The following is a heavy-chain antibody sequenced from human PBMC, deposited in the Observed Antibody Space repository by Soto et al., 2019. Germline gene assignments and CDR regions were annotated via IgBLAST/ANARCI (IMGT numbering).Heavy chain of an antibody. CDR2: ISAYNGNT. CDR1: GYTFTSYG. D-gene: IGHD2-2*01. Sequence: GASVKVSCKASGYTFTSYGISWVRQAPGQGLEWMGWISAYNGNTNYAQKLQGRVTMTTDTSTSTAYMELRSLRSDDTAVYYCARDPLQGVVPAALLYYYYYGMDVWGQGTTVTVS. CDR3: ARDPLQGVVPAALLYYYYYGMDV. V-gene: IGHV1-18*01. J-gene: IGHJ6*02.